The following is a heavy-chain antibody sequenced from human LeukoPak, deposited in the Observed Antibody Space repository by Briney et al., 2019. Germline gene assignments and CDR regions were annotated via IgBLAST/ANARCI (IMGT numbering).Heavy chain of an antibody. CDR1: GYTLTELS. CDR2: FDPEDGET. CDR3: ATDGAGPFDY. Sequence: ASVKVSCKVSGYTLTELSMHWVRQAPGKGLEWMGGFDPEDGETIYAQKFQGTVTMTDDTSTDTAYMELSSLRSEDTAVYYCATDGAGPFDYWGQGTLVTVSS. J-gene: IGHJ4*02. D-gene: IGHD1-26*01. V-gene: IGHV1-24*01.